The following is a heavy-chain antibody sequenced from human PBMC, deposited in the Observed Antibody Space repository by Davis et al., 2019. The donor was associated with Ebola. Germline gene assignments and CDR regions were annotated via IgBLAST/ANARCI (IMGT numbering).Heavy chain of an antibody. V-gene: IGHV1-8*02. CDR1: GYTFTSYG. Sequence: AASVKVSCKASGYTFTSYGISWVRQATGQGLEWMGWMNPNSGNTGYAQKFQGRVTMTRNTSISTAYMELSRLRSDDTAVYYCAREVYGLAYGMDVWGQGTTVTVSS. J-gene: IGHJ6*02. CDR3: AREVYGLAYGMDV. CDR2: MNPNSGNT. D-gene: IGHD2-15*01.